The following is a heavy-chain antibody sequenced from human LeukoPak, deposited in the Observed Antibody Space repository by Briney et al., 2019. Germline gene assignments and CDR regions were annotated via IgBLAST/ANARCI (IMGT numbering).Heavy chain of an antibody. V-gene: IGHV3-30*18. CDR1: GFTFSSYA. D-gene: IGHD5-18*01. J-gene: IGHJ4*02. Sequence: GGSLRLSCAASGFTFSSYATHWVRQAPGKGLEWGAVISNDGTKKYYADSVKGRFTVSKDNSKNTLYLQMSSLRPEDTAVYYCAKEKYRGYSYGSGDYWGQGTLVTVSS. CDR3: AKEKYRGYSYGSGDY. CDR2: ISNDGTKK.